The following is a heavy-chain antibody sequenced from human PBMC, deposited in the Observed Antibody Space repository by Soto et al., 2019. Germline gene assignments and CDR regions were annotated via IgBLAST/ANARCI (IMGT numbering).Heavy chain of an antibody. Sequence: QVQLQESGPGLVRPSQTLSLTCTVSGGPINNPAYYWSWIRQQPGKGLEWMGYIYYSGTTYYNPSLKGQLSISIDTSKNHFSLKLRSVTAADTAVYFCAKTPMRWGTYRSNWFDPWGQGTLVTVSS. V-gene: IGHV4-31*01. J-gene: IGHJ5*02. D-gene: IGHD3-16*02. CDR3: AKTPMRWGTYRSNWFDP. CDR2: IYYSGTT. CDR1: GGPINNPAYY.